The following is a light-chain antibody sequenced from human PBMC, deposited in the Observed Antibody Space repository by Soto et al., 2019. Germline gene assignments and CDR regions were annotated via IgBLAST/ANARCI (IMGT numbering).Light chain of an antibody. Sequence: SYELTQPPSVSVSPGQTASITCSGAKLGDKFAHWYQQKPGQSPGRVIYQDNKRPSGIPERFSGSNSGNTATLTVSGTQAVDEAYYYCQAWDSSTAVFGGGTKLTVL. CDR1: KLGDKF. J-gene: IGLJ2*01. V-gene: IGLV3-1*01. CDR3: QAWDSSTAV. CDR2: QDN.